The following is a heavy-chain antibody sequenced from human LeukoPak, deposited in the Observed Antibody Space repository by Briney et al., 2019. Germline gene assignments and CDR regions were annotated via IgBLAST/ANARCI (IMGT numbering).Heavy chain of an antibody. CDR1: GFTLGSSS. V-gene: IGHV3-7*01. J-gene: IGHJ4*02. CDR3: ARSDNAAHDY. D-gene: IGHD2-2*01. Sequence: GGSLRLSCAASGFTLGSSSMNWVRQAPGKGPEWVANIMPDGSEKYNVDSVKGRFTISRDNAKNSLYLQMNSLRADDTAVYYCARSDNAAHDYWGQGTLVTVSS. CDR2: IMPDGSEK.